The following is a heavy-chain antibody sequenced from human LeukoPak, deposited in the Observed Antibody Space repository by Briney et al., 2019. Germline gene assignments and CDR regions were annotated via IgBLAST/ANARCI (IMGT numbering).Heavy chain of an antibody. CDR3: AKVRLGYYDSGAFDI. V-gene: IGHV3-23*01. CDR2: ISGSGGST. Sequence: PGGSLRLSCVGSGFTFRSYAMSWVRQAPGKGLEWVSAISGSGGSTYYADSVKGRFTISRDNSKNTLYLQVNCLRAEDTAVYYCAKVRLGYYDSGAFDIWGQGTMVTVSS. CDR1: GFTFRSYA. J-gene: IGHJ3*02. D-gene: IGHD3-3*01.